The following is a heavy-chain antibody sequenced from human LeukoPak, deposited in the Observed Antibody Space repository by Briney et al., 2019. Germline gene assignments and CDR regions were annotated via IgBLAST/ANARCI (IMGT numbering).Heavy chain of an antibody. V-gene: IGHV3-7*04. D-gene: IGHD3-16*01. CDR2: INQDGSEK. J-gene: IGHJ5*02. Sequence: GSLRVSCAASGFTFDIYWMTWVRQAPGKGLEWVANINQDGSEKGHVDSVKGRFTISRDNAKNSLYLQMNSLRAEDTAVYYCARGRGWFDLWGQGTLVTVSS. CDR3: ARGRGWFDL. CDR1: GFTFDIYW.